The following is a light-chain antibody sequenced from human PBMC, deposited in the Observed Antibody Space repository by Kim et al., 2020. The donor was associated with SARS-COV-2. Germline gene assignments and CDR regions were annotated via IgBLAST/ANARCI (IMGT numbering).Light chain of an antibody. CDR3: GTWDSIPSTWV. J-gene: IGLJ3*02. CDR1: MSNIGNHP. CDR2: DNY. Sequence: GQRVTISGSGSMSNIGNHPVSWYQQLPGTAPQLLIFDNYKRPSGIPDRFSGSKSGTSATLDITGLQTGDEADYYCGTWDSIPSTWVFGGGTQLTVL. V-gene: IGLV1-51*01.